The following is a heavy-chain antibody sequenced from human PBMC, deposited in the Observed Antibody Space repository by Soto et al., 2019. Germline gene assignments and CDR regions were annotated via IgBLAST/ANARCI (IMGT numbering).Heavy chain of an antibody. D-gene: IGHD5-18*01. CDR2: ISGGGGT. CDR3: ARGRTAMVYYYYYYGMDV. Sequence: PGGSLRLSCAASGFTFNKAWAHWVRQAPGKGLEWVSGISGGGGTYYADSVKGRFIISRDNAKSSLYLQMNSLRAEDTAVYYCARGRTAMVYYYYYYGMDVWGQGTTVTVSS. CDR1: GFTFNKAW. J-gene: IGHJ6*02. V-gene: IGHV3-21*01.